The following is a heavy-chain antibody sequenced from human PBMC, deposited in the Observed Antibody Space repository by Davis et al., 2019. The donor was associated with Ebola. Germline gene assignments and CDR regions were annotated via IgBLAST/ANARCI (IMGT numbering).Heavy chain of an antibody. CDR3: ARRGGVPTGSFDY. J-gene: IGHJ4*02. Sequence: MPSETLSLTCTVSGGSISSYYWSWIRQPPGKGLEWIGYIYSSGSTNYNPSLKSRVTISVDTSKNQFSLKLSSVTAADTAVYYCARRGGVPTGSFDYWGQGTLVTVSA. CDR2: IYSSGST. V-gene: IGHV4-59*08. D-gene: IGHD3-16*01. CDR1: GGSISSYY.